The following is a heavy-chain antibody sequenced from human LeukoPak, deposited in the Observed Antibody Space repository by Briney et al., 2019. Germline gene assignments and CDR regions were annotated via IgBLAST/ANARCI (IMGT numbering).Heavy chain of an antibody. V-gene: IGHV3-7*01. CDR3: ANSGWFAFDY. D-gene: IGHD6-19*01. CDR1: GITFSSYW. CDR2: IKQDGSEK. Sequence: PGGSLRLSCAASGITFSSYWMSWVRQAPGKGLEWVANIKQDGSEKYYVDSVKGRFTISRDNAKNSLYLQMNSLRAEDTAVYYCANSGWFAFDYWGQGTLVTVSS. J-gene: IGHJ4*02.